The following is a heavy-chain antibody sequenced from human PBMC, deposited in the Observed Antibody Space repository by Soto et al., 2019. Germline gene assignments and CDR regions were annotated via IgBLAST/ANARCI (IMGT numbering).Heavy chain of an antibody. V-gene: IGHV3-30*03. CDR3: ARSSGGSSWYAPDY. D-gene: IGHD6-13*01. Sequence: QVQLVESGGGVVQPGGSRRLSCAASGFTFSAYGMPWVGQAPGEGLQWVAVLANDGSYQYYADSLKGRFTISRDNSKNTLYLQMDSLRPEDTAVYYCARSSGGSSWYAPDYWGQGTLVTVSP. J-gene: IGHJ4*02. CDR2: LANDGSYQ. CDR1: GFTFSAYG.